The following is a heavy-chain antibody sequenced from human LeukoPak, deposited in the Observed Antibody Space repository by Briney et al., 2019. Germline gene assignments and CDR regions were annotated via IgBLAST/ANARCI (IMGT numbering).Heavy chain of an antibody. D-gene: IGHD6-6*01. J-gene: IGHJ4*02. CDR2: FDPEDGET. V-gene: IGHV1-24*01. CDR1: GYTLTELS. Sequence: ASVKVSCKVSGYTLTELSMHWVRQAPGKGLEWMGGFDPEDGETIYAQKFQGRVTMTEDTSTDTACMELSSLRSEDTAVYYCATDPGGLSEQLVRFDYWGQGTLVTVSS. CDR3: ATDPGGLSEQLVRFDY.